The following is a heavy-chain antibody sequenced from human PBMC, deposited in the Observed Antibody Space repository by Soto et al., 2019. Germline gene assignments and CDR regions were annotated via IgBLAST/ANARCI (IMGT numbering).Heavy chain of an antibody. CDR1: GGSVSSYY. J-gene: IGHJ5*02. CDR2: IYYSGST. Sequence: SETLSLTCTVSGGSVSSYYWSWIRQPPGKGLEWIGYIYYSGSTKYNPSLKSRVTISVDTSKNQFSLKLSSVTAADTAVYYCARGPHRITMVRGVRNWFDPWGQGTLVTVSS. D-gene: IGHD3-10*01. CDR3: ARGPHRITMVRGVRNWFDP. V-gene: IGHV4-59*02.